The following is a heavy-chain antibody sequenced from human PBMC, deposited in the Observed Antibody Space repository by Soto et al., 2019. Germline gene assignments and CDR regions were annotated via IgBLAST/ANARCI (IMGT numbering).Heavy chain of an antibody. Sequence: ASVKVSCKASGYTFTSYGISWVRQAPGQGLKWMGWISAYNGNTNYAQKLQGRVTMTTDTSTSTAYMELRSLRSDDTAVYYCARGRRDIVLMVYANYYGMDVWGQGTTVTVS. CDR2: ISAYNGNT. J-gene: IGHJ6*02. CDR3: ARGRRDIVLMVYANYYGMDV. V-gene: IGHV1-18*04. D-gene: IGHD2-8*01. CDR1: GYTFTSYG.